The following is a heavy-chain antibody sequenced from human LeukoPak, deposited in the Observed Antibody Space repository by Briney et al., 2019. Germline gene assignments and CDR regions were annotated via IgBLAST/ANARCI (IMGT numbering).Heavy chain of an antibody. J-gene: IGHJ6*02. CDR2: ISWNSGSI. D-gene: IGHD3-10*01. V-gene: IGHV3-9*01. CDR1: GSTFDDYA. CDR3: AKDNYYGSGLGGYGMDV. Sequence: GRSLRLSCAASGSTFDDYAMHWVRQAPGKGLEWVSGISWNSGSIGYADSVRGRFTISRDNAKNSLYLQMNSLRAEDTALHYCAKDNYYGSGLGGYGMDVWGQGTTVTVSS.